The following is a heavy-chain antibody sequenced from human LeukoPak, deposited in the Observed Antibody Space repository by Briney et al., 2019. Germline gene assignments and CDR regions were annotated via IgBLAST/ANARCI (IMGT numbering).Heavy chain of an antibody. D-gene: IGHD6-13*01. J-gene: IGHJ5*02. CDR2: ISSSSSYI. Sequence: GGSLRLSCAASGFTFSSYSMNWVRQAPGKGLEWVSSISSSSSYIYYADSVKGRFTISRDNAKNSLYLQMNSLGAEDTAVYYCARDGGSSSFGFDPWGQGTLVTVSS. V-gene: IGHV3-21*01. CDR3: ARDGGSSSFGFDP. CDR1: GFTFSSYS.